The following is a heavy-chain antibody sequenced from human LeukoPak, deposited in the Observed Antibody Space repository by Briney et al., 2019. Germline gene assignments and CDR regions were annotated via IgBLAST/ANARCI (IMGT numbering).Heavy chain of an antibody. CDR3: ARDFSSGWPMTYYHHYIDV. J-gene: IGHJ6*03. CDR1: GGSISSYY. D-gene: IGHD6-19*01. Sequence: SDTLSLTCSFSGGSISSYYWSWIRQSAAKGLEWIGRVFFTGSTDYKPSLKRRVTMSIDASKNQFSLQLRSVTAADTAVYYCARDFSSGWPMTYYHHYIDVWGKGTLVTVSS. CDR2: VFFTGST. V-gene: IGHV4-4*07.